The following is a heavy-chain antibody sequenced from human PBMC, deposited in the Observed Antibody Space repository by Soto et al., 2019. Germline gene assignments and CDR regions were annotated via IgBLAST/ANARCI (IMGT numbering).Heavy chain of an antibody. CDR3: ARGPVSDD. V-gene: IGHV3-7*03. J-gene: IGHJ6*02. CDR2: IKPDGSDK. Sequence: PGGSLRLSCAASGFMFRCYWMNWVRQAPGMGLEWVANIKPDGSDKYYVDSVKGRFTISRDNVKNSLHLQMNSLRAEDTAVYYCARGPVSDDWGQGTTVTVSS. CDR1: GFMFRCYW.